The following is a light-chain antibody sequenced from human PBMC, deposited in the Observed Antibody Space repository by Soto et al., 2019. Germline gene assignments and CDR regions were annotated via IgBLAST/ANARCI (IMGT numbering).Light chain of an antibody. V-gene: IGLV2-14*01. CDR2: DVT. CDR1: SSDVGAYDF. CDR3: SSYTTRSTRV. J-gene: IGLJ1*01. Sequence: QSALTQPASVSGSPGQSITISCTGTSSDVGAYDFVSWYQHYPGKAPKLVTFDVTHRPPGISDRFSGSKSANTASLTISGLQAEDEAFYYGSSYTTRSTRVFGGGTKVTVL.